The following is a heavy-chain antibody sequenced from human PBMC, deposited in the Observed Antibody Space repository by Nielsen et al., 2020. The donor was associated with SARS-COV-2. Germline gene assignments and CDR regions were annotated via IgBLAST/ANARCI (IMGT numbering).Heavy chain of an antibody. D-gene: IGHD2-21*01. CDR2: ISHSGNYM. J-gene: IGHJ3*01. CDR3: ARFGRIVEVGGGATFPDVFDV. Sequence: GGSLRLSCAASGFTFSDYYMSWIRQAPGKGLEWVSYISHSGNYMIYADSLKGRFTISRDNSKNTLHLQMNSLRVEDTAVYFCARFGRIVEVGGGATFPDVFDVWGQGTMVTVSS. V-gene: IGHV3-11*03. CDR1: GFTFSDYY.